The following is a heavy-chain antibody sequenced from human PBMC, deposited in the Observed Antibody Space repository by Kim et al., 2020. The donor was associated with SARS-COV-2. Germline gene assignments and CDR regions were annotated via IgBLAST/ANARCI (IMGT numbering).Heavy chain of an antibody. Sequence: ASVKVSCKASGYTFTSYGISWVRQAPGQGLEWMGWISAYNGITNYAQKLQGRVTMTTDTSTSTAYMELRSLRSDDTAVYYCARVPPGLLLWFGESLGYFDYWGQGTLVTVSS. CDR3: ARVPPGLLLWFGESLGYFDY. D-gene: IGHD3-10*01. J-gene: IGHJ4*02. CDR2: ISAYNGIT. CDR1: GYTFTSYG. V-gene: IGHV1-18*01.